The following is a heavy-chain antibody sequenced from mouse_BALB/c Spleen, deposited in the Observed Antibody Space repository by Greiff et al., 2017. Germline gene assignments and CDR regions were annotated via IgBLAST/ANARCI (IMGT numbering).Heavy chain of an antibody. D-gene: IGHD2-3*01. CDR3: ARTDGYCAMDY. CDR2: INPSSGYT. CDR1: GYTFTSYT. J-gene: IGHJ4*01. Sequence: QVQLQQSGAELARPGASVKMSCKASGYTFTSYTMHWVKQRPGQGLEWIGYINPSSGYTNYNQKFKDKATLTADKSSSTAYMQLSSLTSEDSAVYYCARTDGYCAMDYWGQGTSVTVSS. V-gene: IGHV1-4*01.